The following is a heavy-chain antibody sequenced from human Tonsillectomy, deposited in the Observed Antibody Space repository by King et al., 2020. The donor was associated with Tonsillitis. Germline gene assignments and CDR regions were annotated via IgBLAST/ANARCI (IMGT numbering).Heavy chain of an antibody. CDR1: GFTFSSYW. V-gene: IGHV3-74*01. J-gene: IGHJ3*02. Sequence: VQLVESGGGLVQPGGSLRLSCAASGFTFSSYWMHWVRQAPGKGLVWVSRINSDGSSTSYADSVKGRFTISRDNAKNTLYLQMNSLRAEDTAVYYCPREGGYYYDSSGYGGDAFDIWGQGTMVTVSS. CDR3: PREGGYYYDSSGYGGDAFDI. D-gene: IGHD3-22*01. CDR2: INSDGSST.